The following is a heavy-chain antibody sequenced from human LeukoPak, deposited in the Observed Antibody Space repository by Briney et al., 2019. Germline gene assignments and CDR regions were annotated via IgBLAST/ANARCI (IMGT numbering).Heavy chain of an antibody. CDR1: GFTFDDYG. V-gene: IGHV3-30*02. CDR3: AKDFSSSWLIDY. D-gene: IGHD6-13*01. J-gene: IGHJ4*02. CDR2: IRYDDTNK. Sequence: GGSLRLSCAASGFTFDDYGMHWVRQTPGKGLEWVTFIRYDDTNKYYADSVKGRFTISRDNSKNTLYLQMNSLRAEDTAVYYCAKDFSSSWLIDYWGQGTLVTVSS.